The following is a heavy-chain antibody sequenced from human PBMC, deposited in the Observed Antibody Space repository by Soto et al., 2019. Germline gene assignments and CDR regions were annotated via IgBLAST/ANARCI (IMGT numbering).Heavy chain of an antibody. Sequence: PQSPSLTCAISGVSVSSNSAAWNWIRQSPSRGLEWLGRTYYRSKWYNDYAVSVKSRITINPDTSKNQFSLQLNSVTHEDTAVYYCAGDGAVPGFNWLDPLGQRAQVTVP. CDR1: GVSVSSNSAA. CDR3: AGDGAVPGFNWLDP. V-gene: IGHV6-1*01. D-gene: IGHD3-10*01. J-gene: IGHJ5*02. CDR2: TYYRSKWYN.